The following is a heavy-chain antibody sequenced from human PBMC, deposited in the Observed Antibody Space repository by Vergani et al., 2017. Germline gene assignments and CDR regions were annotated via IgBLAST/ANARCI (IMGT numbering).Heavy chain of an antibody. CDR2: ISYDGSNK. CDR3: AKLRPPQLGDYVGNDAFDI. CDR1: GFTFSSYG. Sequence: QVQLVESGGGVVQPGRSLRLSCAASGFTFSSYGMHWVRQAPGKGLEWVAVISYDGSNKYYADSVKGRFTISRDNSKNTLYLQMTSLRAEDTAVYYCAKLRPPQLGDYVGNDAFDIWGQGTMVTVSS. V-gene: IGHV3-30*18. D-gene: IGHD3-16*01. J-gene: IGHJ3*02.